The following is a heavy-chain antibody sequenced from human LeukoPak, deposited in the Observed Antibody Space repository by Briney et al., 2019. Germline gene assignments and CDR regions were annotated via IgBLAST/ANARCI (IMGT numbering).Heavy chain of an antibody. V-gene: IGHV3-23*01. CDR2: ISGSGGST. CDR1: GFTFSSYA. CDR3: AKRKYYGDYAATFDY. Sequence: GASLRLSCAASGFTFSSYAMSWVRQAPGKGLEWVSAISGSGGSTYYADSVKGRFTISRDNSKNTLYLQMNSLRAEDTAVYYCAKRKYYGDYAATFDYWGQGTLVTVSS. J-gene: IGHJ4*02. D-gene: IGHD4-17*01.